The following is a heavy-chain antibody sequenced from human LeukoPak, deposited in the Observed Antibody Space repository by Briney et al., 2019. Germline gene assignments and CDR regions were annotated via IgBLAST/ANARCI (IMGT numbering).Heavy chain of an antibody. CDR2: IYYSGST. Sequence: SETLSLTCTVSGGSISSYYWSWIRQPPGKGLEWIGYIYYSGSTNYNPSLKSRVTISVDTSKNQFSLKLSSATAADTAVYYCARGGRGPDAFDIWGQGTMVTVSS. J-gene: IGHJ3*02. CDR1: GGSISSYY. V-gene: IGHV4-59*01. D-gene: IGHD3-10*01. CDR3: ARGGRGPDAFDI.